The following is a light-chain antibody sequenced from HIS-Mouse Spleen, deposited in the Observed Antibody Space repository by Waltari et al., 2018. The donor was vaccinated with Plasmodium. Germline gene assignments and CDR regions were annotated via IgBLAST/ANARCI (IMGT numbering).Light chain of an antibody. Sequence: DIQMTQSPSSLSASVGDRVTITCQASQDISNYLNWYQQKPGKAPKLLIYDASNLETGVPARFSGSGAGTDFTFTISSLQAEDIATYYCQQYDNLPRGFTFGPGTKVDI. J-gene: IGKJ3*01. CDR1: QDISNY. CDR2: DAS. CDR3: QQYDNLPRGFT. V-gene: IGKV1-33*01.